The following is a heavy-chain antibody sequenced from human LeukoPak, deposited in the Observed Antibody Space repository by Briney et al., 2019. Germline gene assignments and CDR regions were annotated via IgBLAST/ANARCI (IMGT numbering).Heavy chain of an antibody. V-gene: IGHV1-18*01. CDR3: AREGFSTIFGVDSWIYYYYGMDV. J-gene: IGHJ6*02. CDR2: ISAYNGNT. D-gene: IGHD3-3*01. Sequence: GASVKVSCKASGYTFTSYGIRWVRQAPGQGLEWMGWISAYNGNTNYAQKLQGRVTMTTDTSTSTAYMELRSLRSDDTAVYYCAREGFSTIFGVDSWIYYYYGMDVWGQGTTVTVSS. CDR1: GYTFTSYG.